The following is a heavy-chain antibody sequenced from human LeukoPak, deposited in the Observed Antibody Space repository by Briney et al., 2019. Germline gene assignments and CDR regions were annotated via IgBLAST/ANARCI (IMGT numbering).Heavy chain of an antibody. CDR1: GSTVSSNY. CDR2: IYGGGST. V-gene: IGHV3-53*01. D-gene: IGHD6-13*01. Sequence: SGGSLILACAASGSTVSSNYMSWVRQAPGRGPEWVSVIYGGGSTYYADSVKGRFTISRDNSKNTLYLQMNSLRAEDTAVYYCARDLAAGGTYPHYWGQGTLVTVSS. J-gene: IGHJ4*02. CDR3: ARDLAAGGTYPHY.